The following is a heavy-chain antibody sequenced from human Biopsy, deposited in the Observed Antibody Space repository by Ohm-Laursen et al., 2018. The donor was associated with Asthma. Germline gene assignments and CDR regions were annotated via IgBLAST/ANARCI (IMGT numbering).Heavy chain of an antibody. V-gene: IGHV3-11*04. J-gene: IGHJ1*01. CDR2: ISSSGSTI. D-gene: IGHD3-3*02. Sequence: SLRLSCSASGFTFSDYYMSWIRQAPGKGLEWVSYISSSGSTIYYADPVKGRFTISRDNAKNSLYLQMNSLRAEDTAVYYCARTFHFWSPYHAEHYQLWGQGTLVTVSS. CDR1: GFTFSDYY. CDR3: ARTFHFWSPYHAEHYQL.